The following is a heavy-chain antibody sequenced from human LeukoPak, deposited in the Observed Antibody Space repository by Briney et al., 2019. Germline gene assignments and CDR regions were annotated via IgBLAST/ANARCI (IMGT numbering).Heavy chain of an antibody. Sequence: GGSLRLSCAASGFTFSSYAMHWDRQAPGQGLEGVAVISYDGSNKYYAVSVKGRFTISRDNSKNTLYLQMNSLRAEDTSVYYCAKKDIVLVPAALIDYWGQGTLVTVSS. J-gene: IGHJ4*02. D-gene: IGHD2-2*01. V-gene: IGHV3-30*04. CDR3: AKKDIVLVPAALIDY. CDR2: ISYDGSNK. CDR1: GFTFSSYA.